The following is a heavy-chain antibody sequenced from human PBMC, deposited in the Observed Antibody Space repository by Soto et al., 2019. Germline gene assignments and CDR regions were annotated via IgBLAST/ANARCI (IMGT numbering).Heavy chain of an antibody. CDR2: IVVGSGNT. CDR3: AADPFFGNLRLVPSWFDP. V-gene: IGHV1-58*01. J-gene: IGHJ5*02. D-gene: IGHD3-3*01. CDR1: GFTFTSSA. Sequence: SVKVSCKASGFTFTSSAVQWVRQALGQRLEWIGWIVVGSGNTNYAQKFQERVTITRDMSTSTAYMELSSLRSEDTAVYYCAADPFFGNLRLVPSWFDPWGQGTLVTVS.